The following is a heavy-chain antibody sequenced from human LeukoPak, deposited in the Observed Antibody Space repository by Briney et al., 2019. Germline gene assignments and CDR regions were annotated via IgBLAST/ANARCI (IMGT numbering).Heavy chain of an antibody. CDR1: GGSVSSYY. Sequence: SETLSLTCSVSGGSVSSYYWSWIRQSPGKGLEWIGYIHNSGRTNYNPSLKSRVTGFVDTSKNQFSLKVNSLTAADTAVYYCARVPAVDGNYYYYGLDVWGQGTTVTVSS. V-gene: IGHV4-4*08. CDR2: IHNSGRT. D-gene: IGHD2-2*01. CDR3: ARVPAVDGNYYYYGLDV. J-gene: IGHJ6*02.